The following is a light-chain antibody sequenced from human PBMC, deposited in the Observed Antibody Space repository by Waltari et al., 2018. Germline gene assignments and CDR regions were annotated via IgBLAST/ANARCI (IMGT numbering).Light chain of an antibody. CDR3: QVWDSTSDPL. J-gene: IGLJ2*01. CDR1: KIGTQS. Sequence: SYVVTQPPSVSVAPGQTARITCAGAKIGTQSVHWYQQKPGQAPVLVMYDDTDRPPGIPERFSGSSSGNTATLTIRRVEAGDEADYYSQVWDSTSDPLFGVGTKLTVL. V-gene: IGLV3-21*02. CDR2: DDT.